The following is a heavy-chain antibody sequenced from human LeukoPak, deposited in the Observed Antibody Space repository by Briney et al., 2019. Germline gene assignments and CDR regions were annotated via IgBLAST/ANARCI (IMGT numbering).Heavy chain of an antibody. CDR1: GGTFSSYA. J-gene: IGHJ4*02. CDR2: IIPIFGTA. V-gene: IGHV1-69*05. Sequence: GSSVKVSCKASGGTFSSYAISWVRQAPGQGLEWMGGIIPIFGTANYAQKFQGRVTITTDESTSTAYMELSSLRSEDTAVYYCARSGLIPGLVRIPIAFDYWGQGTLVTVSS. CDR3: ARSGLIPGLVRIPIAFDY. D-gene: IGHD1-14*01.